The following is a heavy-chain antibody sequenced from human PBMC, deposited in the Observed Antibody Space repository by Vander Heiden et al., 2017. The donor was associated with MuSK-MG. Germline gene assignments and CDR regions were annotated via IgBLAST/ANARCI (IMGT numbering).Heavy chain of an antibody. CDR1: GFTFSSYS. D-gene: IGHD1-26*01. Sequence: EVQLVESGGGLVKPGGSLRLSCSASGFTFSSYSMNWVRQAPGKGLEWVSSISSSSSYIYYADAGKGRFTISRDNAKNSRYLQMNRLRAEETAVYYCARAVDGDNLLGDFDYWGQGTMVTVYS. CDR2: ISSSSSYI. J-gene: IGHJ4*02. V-gene: IGHV3-21*01. CDR3: ARAVDGDNLLGDFDY.